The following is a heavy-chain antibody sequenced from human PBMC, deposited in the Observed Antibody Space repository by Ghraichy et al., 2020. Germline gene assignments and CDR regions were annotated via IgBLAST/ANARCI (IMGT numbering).Heavy chain of an antibody. J-gene: IGHJ5*02. CDR1: GESFSDSY. D-gene: IGHD3-9*01. CDR2: INHSGST. V-gene: IGHV4-34*01. CDR3: ARGLLTPRWFDP. Sequence: SETLSLTCAVYGESFSDSYWTWIRQPPGKGLEWIGEINHSGSTNYNPSLKSRVTISIDASRNQFSLKLSSVTAADTAVYYCARGLLTPRWFDPWGQGTLVVVSS.